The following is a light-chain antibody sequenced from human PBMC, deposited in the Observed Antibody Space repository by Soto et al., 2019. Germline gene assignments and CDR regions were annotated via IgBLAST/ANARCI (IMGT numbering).Light chain of an antibody. CDR3: QQYKDYPIT. CDR2: HAS. CDR1: QSISNW. V-gene: IGKV1-5*01. J-gene: IGKJ5*01. Sequence: DIKITQSPSTLPASVGDRVTITCRASQSISNWLAWYQQKPGTAPKVLIYHASNLQTGVPSRFSGSGSGTEFTLTISSLQPDDFASYYCQQYKDYPITFGQGTRLEIK.